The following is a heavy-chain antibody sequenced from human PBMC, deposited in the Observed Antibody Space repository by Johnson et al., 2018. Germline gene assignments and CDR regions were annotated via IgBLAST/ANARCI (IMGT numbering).Heavy chain of an antibody. CDR1: GGSISGYY. J-gene: IGHJ6*03. CDR2: VYDSGIT. D-gene: IGHD4-17*01. V-gene: IGHV4-59*01. Sequence: QVQLQESGPGLVKPSETLSLTCTVSGGSISGYYWSWIRQSPGKPPEWLGYVYDSGITHYNPSLRSRLTILVATSKSQFSLKLTSVTAADTAVYYCARDGGRDGDEGHGYMDVWGKGTTVTVSS. CDR3: ARDGGRDGDEGHGYMDV.